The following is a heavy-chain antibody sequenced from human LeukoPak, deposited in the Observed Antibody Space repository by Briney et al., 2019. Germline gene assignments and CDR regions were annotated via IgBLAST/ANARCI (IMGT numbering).Heavy chain of an antibody. CDR2: IYYSGST. CDR3: ATYYSDSSAYVHYLDS. CDR1: GGSISSYY. J-gene: IGHJ4*02. Sequence: PSETLSLTCTVSGGSISSYYWSWIRQPPGKGLEWIGYIYYSGSTNYNPSLKSRVTISADTSKNQFSLKLSSVTAADTAVYYCATYYSDSSAYVHYLDSWGQGTLVTVSS. V-gene: IGHV4-59*01. D-gene: IGHD3-22*01.